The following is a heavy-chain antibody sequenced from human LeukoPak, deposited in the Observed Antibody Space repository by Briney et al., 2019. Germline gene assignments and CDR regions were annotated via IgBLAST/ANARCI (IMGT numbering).Heavy chain of an antibody. CDR1: GVTFSSYA. CDR3: AKLSMVRAVTSFDN. D-gene: IGHD3-10*01. CDR2: ISGSGGSE. Sequence: GGSLTLSCAASGVTFSSYAMSWVRQAPGKGLEWVSGISGSGGSEYYADSVKGAFTVSRDNSKNTLYLQMNRRRAADTAVYYCAKLSMVRAVTSFDNWGQGTLVTVSS. V-gene: IGHV3-23*01. J-gene: IGHJ4*02.